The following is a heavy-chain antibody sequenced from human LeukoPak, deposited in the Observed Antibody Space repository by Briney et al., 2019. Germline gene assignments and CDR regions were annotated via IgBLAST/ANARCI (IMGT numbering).Heavy chain of an antibody. D-gene: IGHD5-18*01. CDR3: PMVDTVMVHFDY. J-gene: IGHJ4*02. CDR1: GFTFSTYA. Sequence: GGTLRLSCVASGFTFSTYAMSWGRHAPREGLEWGSSIRDTVVTTTYADSAKGRCTISTDNSKNTMHLQMNTLRLPHTPVYTCPMVDTVMVHFDYWGQGTLVTVSS. V-gene: IGHV3-23*01. CDR2: IRDTVVTT.